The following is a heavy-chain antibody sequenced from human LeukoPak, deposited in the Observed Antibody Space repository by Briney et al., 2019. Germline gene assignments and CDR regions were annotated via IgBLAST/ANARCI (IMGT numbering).Heavy chain of an antibody. J-gene: IGHJ3*02. Sequence: PSETLSLTXAVSGYSISSGYYWGWIRQPPGKGLEWIGSIYHSGSTYYNPSLKSRVTISVDTSKNQFSLKLSSVTAADTAVYYCARASPDCSSTSCYTGGAFDIRGQGTMVTVSS. CDR1: GYSISSGYY. CDR2: IYHSGST. CDR3: ARASPDCSSTSCYTGGAFDI. D-gene: IGHD2-2*02. V-gene: IGHV4-38-2*01.